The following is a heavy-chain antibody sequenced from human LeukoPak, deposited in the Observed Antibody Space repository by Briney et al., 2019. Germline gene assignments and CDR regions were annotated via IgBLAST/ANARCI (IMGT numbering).Heavy chain of an antibody. V-gene: IGHV3-21*01. CDR1: GFTFSSYS. D-gene: IGHD2-15*01. J-gene: IGHJ3*02. Sequence: GGSLRLSCAASGFTFSSYSMNWVRQAPGKGLEWVSSISSSSSYIYYADSVKGRFTISRDNAKNSLYLQMNSLRAEDTAVYYCARDRYCSGGSCPDAFDIWGQGTMVTVSS. CDR3: ARDRYCSGGSCPDAFDI. CDR2: ISSSSSYI.